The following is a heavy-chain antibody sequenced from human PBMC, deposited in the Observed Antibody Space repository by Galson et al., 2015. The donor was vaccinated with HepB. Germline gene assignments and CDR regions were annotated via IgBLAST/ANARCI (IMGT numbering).Heavy chain of an antibody. CDR2: ISSSSSYI. V-gene: IGHV3-21*01. D-gene: IGHD2-15*01. CDR1: GFTFSSYS. CDR3: AREGYCSGGSCYQVDY. J-gene: IGHJ4*02. Sequence: SLRLSCAASGFTFSSYSMNWVRQAPGKGLEWVSSISSSSSYIYYADSVKGRFTISRDNAKNSLYLQMNSLRAEDTAVYYCAREGYCSGGSCYQVDYWGQGTLVTVSS.